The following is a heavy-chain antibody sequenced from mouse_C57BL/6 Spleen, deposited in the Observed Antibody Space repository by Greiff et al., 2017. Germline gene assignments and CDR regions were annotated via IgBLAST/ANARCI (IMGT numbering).Heavy chain of an antibody. D-gene: IGHD1-1*01. CDR2: IVPETGGT. J-gene: IGHJ2*01. V-gene: IGHV1-15*01. CDR3: TAYFYFDY. Sequence: QVQLQQSGAELVRPGASVTLSCTASGYTFTDYEMHWVKQTPVHGLVWIGAIVPETGGTAYNQKFKGKAILTADKSSSTAYMELRSLTTEDSAVYYCTAYFYFDYWGQGTTLTVSS. CDR1: GYTFTDYE.